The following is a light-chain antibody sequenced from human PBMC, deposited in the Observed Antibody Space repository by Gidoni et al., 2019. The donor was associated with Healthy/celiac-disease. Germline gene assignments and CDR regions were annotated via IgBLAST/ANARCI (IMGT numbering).Light chain of an antibody. J-gene: IGKJ2*01. V-gene: IGKV1-39*01. CDR2: AAS. Sequence: DIQMTQSPSSLSASVGDRVTITCRASQSISSYLNWYQQKPGKAPKLLIYAASSLQSGVPSRFSGSGSGTDFTLTISSLQPEDFATYYCQQSYSLPGTFXXXTKLEIK. CDR1: QSISSY. CDR3: QQSYSLPGT.